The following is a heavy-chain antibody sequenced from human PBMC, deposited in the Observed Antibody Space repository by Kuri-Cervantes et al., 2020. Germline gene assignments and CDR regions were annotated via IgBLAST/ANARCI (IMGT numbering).Heavy chain of an antibody. CDR1: GFTFSDHY. V-gene: IGHV3-49*04. J-gene: IGHJ4*02. D-gene: IGHD1-14*01. CDR3: TRNRTTPFDY. Sequence: GESLKISCAASGFTFSDHYMDWVRQAPGKGLEWVALIRSDSYGGTRDYAASVKGRFTISRDDSKSIAYLQVNTLKIEDTAVYYCTRNRTTPFDYWGQGTLVTVSS. CDR2: IRSDSYGGTR.